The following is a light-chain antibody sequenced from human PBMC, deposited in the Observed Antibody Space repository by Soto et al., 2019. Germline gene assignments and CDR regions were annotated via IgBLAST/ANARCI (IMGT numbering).Light chain of an antibody. CDR2: DAS. Sequence: DSPMTQSPSTLSASVGDRVTITCRASQSISSWLAWYQQKPGKAPKLLIFDASSLESGVPPRFSGRGSGTEFTLTISSLQPDDFATYYCQQYNSYSTFGQGTKVEIK. J-gene: IGKJ1*01. CDR1: QSISSW. CDR3: QQYNSYST. V-gene: IGKV1-5*01.